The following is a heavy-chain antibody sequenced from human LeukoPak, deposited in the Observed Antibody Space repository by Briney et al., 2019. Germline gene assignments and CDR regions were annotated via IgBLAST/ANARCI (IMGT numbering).Heavy chain of an antibody. CDR2: IYTSGST. CDR1: GGSISSGSYY. D-gene: IGHD3-3*01. V-gene: IGHV4-61*02. J-gene: IGHJ4*02. Sequence: SQTLSLTCTVSGGSISSGSYYWSWIRQPAGKGLERIGRIYTSGSTNYNPSLKSRVTISVDTSKNQFSLKLSSVTAADTAVYYCARERTIFGVVIMYYFDYWGQGTLVTVSS. CDR3: ARERTIFGVVIMYYFDY.